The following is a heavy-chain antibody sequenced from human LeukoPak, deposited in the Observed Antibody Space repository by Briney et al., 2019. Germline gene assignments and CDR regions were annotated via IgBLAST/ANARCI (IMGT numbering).Heavy chain of an antibody. V-gene: IGHV4-34*01. CDR3: ARGGMEGATRGSCNFDY. CDR2: INHSGST. D-gene: IGHD1-26*01. J-gene: IGHJ4*02. CDR1: GGSFSGYY. Sequence: SETLSLTCAVYGGSFSGYYWSWIRQPPGKGLEWIGEINHSGSTNYNPSLKSRVTISVDTSKNQFSLKLSSVTAADTAVYYCARGGMEGATRGSCNFDYWGQGTLVTVSS.